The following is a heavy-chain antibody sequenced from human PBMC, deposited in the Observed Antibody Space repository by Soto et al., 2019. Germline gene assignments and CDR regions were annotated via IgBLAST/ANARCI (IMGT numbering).Heavy chain of an antibody. D-gene: IGHD2-21*01. Sequence: QVQLVQSGAEVKKPGSSVKVSCKASGGTFSSYAISWVRQAPGQGLEWLGGIIPIFGTANYAQKFQGRVTITADKSTNTVYLELSSLRSEDTAVYYCARVSISPNYYYYYGMDVWGQGTTVTVSS. CDR2: IIPIFGTA. CDR1: GGTFSSYA. J-gene: IGHJ6*02. CDR3: ARVSISPNYYYYYGMDV. V-gene: IGHV1-69*06.